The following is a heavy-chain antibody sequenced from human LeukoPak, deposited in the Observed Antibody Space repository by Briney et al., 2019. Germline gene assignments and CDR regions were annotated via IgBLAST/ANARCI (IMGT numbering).Heavy chain of an antibody. V-gene: IGHV4-59*01. CDR2: LSYSGST. J-gene: IGHJ3*02. Sequence: SETLSLTCTVSGGSISSYYWSWIRQPPGMELKWIGYLSYSGSTNYNPSLRSRVTISVDTSKNQFSLKLSSVTAADTAVYYCARLYYGSGSYYKSDAFDIWGQGTMVTVSS. CDR1: GGSISSYY. D-gene: IGHD3-10*01. CDR3: ARLYYGSGSYYKSDAFDI.